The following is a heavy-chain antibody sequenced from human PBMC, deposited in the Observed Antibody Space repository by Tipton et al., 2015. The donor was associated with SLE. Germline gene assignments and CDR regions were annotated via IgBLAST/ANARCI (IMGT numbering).Heavy chain of an antibody. CDR2: IKQDGSEK. D-gene: IGHD3-9*01. CDR3: ARARGITIFWSLDY. CDR1: GFTFSSYW. V-gene: IGHV3-7*04. Sequence: SLRLSCAASGFTFSSYWMSWVRQAPGKGLEWGANIKQDGSEKYYVDSVKGRFTISRDNAKNSLYLQMNSLRAEDTAVYYCARARGITIFWSLDYWGQGTLVTVSS. J-gene: IGHJ4*02.